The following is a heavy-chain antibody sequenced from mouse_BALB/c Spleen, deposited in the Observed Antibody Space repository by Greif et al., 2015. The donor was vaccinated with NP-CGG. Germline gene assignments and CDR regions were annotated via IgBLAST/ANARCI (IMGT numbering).Heavy chain of an antibody. V-gene: IGHV1S81*02. D-gene: IGHD2-3*01. CDR2: INPSNGRT. CDR1: GYTFTSYW. Sequence: VHLVESGAELVKPGASVKLSCKASGYTFTSYWMHWVKQRPGQGLEWIGEINPSNGRTNYNEKFKSKATLTVDKSSSPSYFPLTSRTSEVSAVFSCAIYDVSYYYPMAYWCQGPSLPVSS. J-gene: IGHJ4*01. CDR3: AIYDVSYYYPMAY.